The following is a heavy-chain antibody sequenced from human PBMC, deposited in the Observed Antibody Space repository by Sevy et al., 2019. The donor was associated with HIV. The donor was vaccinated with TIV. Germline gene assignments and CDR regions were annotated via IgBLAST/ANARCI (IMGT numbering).Heavy chain of an antibody. D-gene: IGHD3-16*01. CDR3: LSEGGDWFDP. Sequence: GGSLRLSCAASGFTFRSDGMHWVRQAPGKGLVWVSSINRDGSSTAYADSVKGRFTISRDKAKNTLYLQMNSLRAEDTSVYYCLSEGGDWFDPWGQGTMVTVSS. CDR2: INRDGSST. CDR1: GFTFRSDG. J-gene: IGHJ5*02. V-gene: IGHV3-74*01.